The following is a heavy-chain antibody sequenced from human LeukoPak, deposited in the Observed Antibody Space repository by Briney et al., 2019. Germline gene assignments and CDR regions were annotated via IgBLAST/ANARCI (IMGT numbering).Heavy chain of an antibody. J-gene: IGHJ4*02. Sequence: SETLSLTCTVSGGSISSYYWSWIRQPPGKGLEWIGYIYYSGSTNYNPSLKSRVTISVDTSKNQFSLKLSSVTAANTAVYYCAMSRGYYYDSSGHGRSFDYWGQGTLVTVSS. V-gene: IGHV4-59*08. CDR3: AMSRGYYYDSSGHGRSFDY. CDR1: GGSISSYY. CDR2: IYYSGST. D-gene: IGHD3-22*01.